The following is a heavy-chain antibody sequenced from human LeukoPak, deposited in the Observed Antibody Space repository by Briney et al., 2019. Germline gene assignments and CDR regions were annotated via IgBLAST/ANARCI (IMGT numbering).Heavy chain of an antibody. Sequence: SETLSLTCAVSGYSISSGYYWGWIRQPPGKGLEWIGSIYHSGSTYYNPSLKSRVTISVDTSKNQFSLKLSSVTAADTAAYYCAVLFTIFGVVSSDAFDIWGQGTMVTVSS. D-gene: IGHD3-3*01. CDR2: IYHSGST. CDR1: GYSISSGYY. J-gene: IGHJ3*02. V-gene: IGHV4-38-2*01. CDR3: AVLFTIFGVVSSDAFDI.